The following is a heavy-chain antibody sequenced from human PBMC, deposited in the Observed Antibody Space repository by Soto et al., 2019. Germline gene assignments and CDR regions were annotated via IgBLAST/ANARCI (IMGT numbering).Heavy chain of an antibody. CDR3: TRAAWFPYLSFY. CDR1: GFTFSRFE. Sequence: LRLSCAASGFTFSRFELHWVRQAPGKGLGWISYISSSGSTAYYASSVECRFTISRDNANNSVYLQVDSLRAEDTALYYCTRAAWFPYLSFYWGQGALVTVSS. J-gene: IGHJ4*02. D-gene: IGHD3-10*01. V-gene: IGHV3-48*03. CDR2: ISSSGSTA.